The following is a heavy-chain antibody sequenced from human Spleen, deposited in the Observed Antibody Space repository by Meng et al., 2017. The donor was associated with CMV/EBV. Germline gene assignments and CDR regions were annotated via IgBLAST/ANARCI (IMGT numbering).Heavy chain of an antibody. D-gene: IGHD2-2*01. CDR2: INPNSGGT. CDR3: ARDWALGCSSTSCYFP. V-gene: IGHV1-2*02. CDR1: GYTFTGYY. Sequence: SVKVSCKASGYTFTGYYMHWVRQAPGQGLEWMGWINPNSGGTNYAQKFQGRVTMTRDTSISTAYMELSRLRSDDTAVYYCARDWALGCSSTSCYFPWGQGTLVTVSS. J-gene: IGHJ5*02.